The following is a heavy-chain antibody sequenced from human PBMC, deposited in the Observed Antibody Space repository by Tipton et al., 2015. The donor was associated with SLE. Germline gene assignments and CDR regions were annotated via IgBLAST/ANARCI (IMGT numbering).Heavy chain of an antibody. CDR2: IYYTGNT. D-gene: IGHD3-3*01. CDR3: ARGSRWFDDFWSGYPLGNWFDP. J-gene: IGHJ5*02. Sequence: TLSLTCTVSGGSISSSSYYWGWIRQPPGKGLEWIGNIYYTGNTFYNPSLKSRVTISLDTSKNQFSLKVRSVTAADTAVYYCARGSRWFDDFWSGYPLGNWFDPWGQGTLVTVSS. V-gene: IGHV4-39*07. CDR1: GGSISSSSYY.